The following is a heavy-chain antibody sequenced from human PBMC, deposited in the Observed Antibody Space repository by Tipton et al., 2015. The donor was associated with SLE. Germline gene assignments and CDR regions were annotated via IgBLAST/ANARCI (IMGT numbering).Heavy chain of an antibody. J-gene: IGHJ4*02. Sequence: SLRLSCVASGFTFSSYWIHWVRQAPGKGLVWVSRIENDGSSTRYADSVKGRHTISRDNAKNTVYLQMNSLRVEDTAVYYCARVIREGLRYFDSCGQGTLVTVSS. CDR3: ARVIREGLRYFDS. CDR2: IENDGSST. CDR1: GFTFSSYW. D-gene: IGHD4-17*01. V-gene: IGHV3-74*01.